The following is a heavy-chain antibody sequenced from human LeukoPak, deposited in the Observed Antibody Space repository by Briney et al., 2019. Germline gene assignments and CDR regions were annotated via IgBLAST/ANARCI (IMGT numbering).Heavy chain of an antibody. J-gene: IGHJ4*02. V-gene: IGHV5-51*01. CDR2: IYPGDSGT. Sequence: GESLKISCQGSGYSFSSYWIGWVRQMPGQGLEWMGTIYPGDSGTRYSPSFQGQVTISADKSISTAYLQWSSLRASDTAMYYCARYLKGYCSTTSCYFDHWGQGTLVTVSS. D-gene: IGHD2-2*01. CDR3: ARYLKGYCSTTSCYFDH. CDR1: GYSFSSYW.